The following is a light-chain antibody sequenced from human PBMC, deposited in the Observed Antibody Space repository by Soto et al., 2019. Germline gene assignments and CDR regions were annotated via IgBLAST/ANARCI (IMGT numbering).Light chain of an antibody. CDR2: AAS. J-gene: IGKJ2*01. V-gene: IGKV1-9*01. CDR1: QGISSY. Sequence: DIQLTQSPSFLSASVGDRVTITCRASQGISSYVAWYQQKPGKAPKLLIYAASTLQSAVPSRFSGSGSGTEFTLTISSLQPEDFATYYCQQLNSYPRTFGQGAKLEIK. CDR3: QQLNSYPRT.